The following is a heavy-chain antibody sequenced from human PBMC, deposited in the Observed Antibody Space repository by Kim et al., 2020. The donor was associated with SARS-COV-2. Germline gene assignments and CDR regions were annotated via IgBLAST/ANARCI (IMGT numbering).Heavy chain of an antibody. CDR1: GGSFSGYY. Sequence: SETLSLTCAVYGGSFSGYYWSWIRQPPGKGLEWIGEINHSGSTNYNPSLKSRVTISVDTSKNQFSLKLSSVTAADTAVYYCARKTGFTIFGVVIIRNWF. CDR3: ARKTGFTIFGVVIIRNWF. V-gene: IGHV4-34*01. CDR2: INHSGST. J-gene: IGHJ5*01. D-gene: IGHD3-3*01.